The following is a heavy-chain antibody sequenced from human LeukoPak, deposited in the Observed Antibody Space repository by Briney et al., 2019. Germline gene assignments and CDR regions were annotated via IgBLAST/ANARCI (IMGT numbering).Heavy chain of an antibody. J-gene: IGHJ4*02. CDR3: ARAQDGLVPAADYFDY. CDR2: IYTSGST. V-gene: IGHV4-61*02. D-gene: IGHD2-2*01. CDR1: GGSISSGSFY. Sequence: SETLSLTCTVSGGSISSGSFYWSWLRQPAGTGLEWIGRIYTSGSTNYNPSLKSRVTITVDTSKNQYSLKLSSVTAADTAVYYCARAQDGLVPAADYFDYWGQGTLVTVSS.